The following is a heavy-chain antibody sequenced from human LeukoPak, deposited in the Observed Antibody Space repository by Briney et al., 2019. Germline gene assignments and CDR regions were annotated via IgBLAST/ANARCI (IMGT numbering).Heavy chain of an antibody. CDR1: GFTFSSYA. CDR3: AKDETMIVVVIRFGAFDI. J-gene: IGHJ3*02. V-gene: IGHV3-23*01. D-gene: IGHD3-22*01. Sequence: GGSLRLSCAASGFTFSSYAMSWVRQAPGRGLEWVSAISGSGGSTYYADSVKGRFTISRDNSKNTLYLQMNSLRAEDTAVYYCAKDETMIVVVIRFGAFDIWGQGTMVTVSS. CDR2: ISGSGGST.